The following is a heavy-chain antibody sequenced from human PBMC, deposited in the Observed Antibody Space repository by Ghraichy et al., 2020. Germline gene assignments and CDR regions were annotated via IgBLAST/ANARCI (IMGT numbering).Heavy chain of an antibody. CDR2: ISGSGGST. CDR1: GFTFSSYA. V-gene: IGHV3-23*01. CDR3: AKTGWSDFWSGYRYFDY. J-gene: IGHJ4*02. Sequence: GESLNISCAASGFTFSSYAMSWVRQAPGKGLEWVSAISGSGGSTYYADSVKGRFTISRDNSKNTLYLQMNSLRAEDTAVYYCAKTGWSDFWSGYRYFDYWGQGTLVTVSS. D-gene: IGHD3-3*01.